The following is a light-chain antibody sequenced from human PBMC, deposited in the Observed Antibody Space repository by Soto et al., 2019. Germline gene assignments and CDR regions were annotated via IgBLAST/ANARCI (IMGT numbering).Light chain of an antibody. J-gene: IGKJ5*01. V-gene: IGKV1-5*03. CDR2: KAS. CDR3: QKYNRYPIT. CDR1: QSISNW. Sequence: DIQMTQSPSTLSASVGDRVTITCRASQSISNWLAWYQQKPGKAPEVLIYKASTLQSGVPSRFGGSGTGTEFTLTINRLQPDDFATYYCQKYNRYPITFGQGTRLEIK.